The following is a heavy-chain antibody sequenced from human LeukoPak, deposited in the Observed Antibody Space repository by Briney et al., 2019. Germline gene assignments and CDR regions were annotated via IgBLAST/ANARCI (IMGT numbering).Heavy chain of an antibody. V-gene: IGHV4-34*01. D-gene: IGHD1-26*01. Sequence: PSETLSLTCAVYGGSFSGYYWSWIRQPPGKGLEWIGEINHSGSTNYNPSLKSRVTISVDTSKNQFSLKVTSVTAADTAVFYCARGSGSRPFDYWGQGTLVTVSS. CDR2: INHSGST. CDR1: GGSFSGYY. J-gene: IGHJ4*02. CDR3: ARGSGSRPFDY.